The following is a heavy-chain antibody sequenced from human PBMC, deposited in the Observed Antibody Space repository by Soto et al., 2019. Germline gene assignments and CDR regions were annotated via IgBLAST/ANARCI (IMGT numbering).Heavy chain of an antibody. CDR3: AGLHLGERNWFDP. J-gene: IGHJ5*02. Sequence: ASVKVSCKASGYTFTSYYMHWVRQAPGQGLEWMGIIKSSGGTTSYAQKFQGRVTMTRDTSTRTVYMELSSLRSEDTAVYYCAGLHLGERNWFDPWGQGTLVTVSS. V-gene: IGHV1-46*01. CDR2: IKSSGGTT. CDR1: GYTFTSYY. D-gene: IGHD3-16*01.